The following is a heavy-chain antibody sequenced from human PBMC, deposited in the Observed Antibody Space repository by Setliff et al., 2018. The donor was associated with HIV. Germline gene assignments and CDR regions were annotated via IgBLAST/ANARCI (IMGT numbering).Heavy chain of an antibody. CDR2: IYYSGNT. CDR1: GGSISSHY. V-gene: IGHV4-59*11. J-gene: IGHJ4*02. CDR3: ARGRRRSSTPYYFDY. Sequence: SETLSLTCTVSGGSISSHYWSWIRQPPEKGLEWIGSIYYSGNTNYNPPLKSRVTISIDTSKSQFSLKLTSVSAADTAMYYCARGRRRSSTPYYFDYWGQGTLVTVSS.